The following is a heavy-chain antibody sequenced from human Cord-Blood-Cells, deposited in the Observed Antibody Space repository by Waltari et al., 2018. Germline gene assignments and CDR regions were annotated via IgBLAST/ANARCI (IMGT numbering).Heavy chain of an antibody. V-gene: IGHV1-3*01. CDR3: ARGYSSSWFDY. D-gene: IGHD6-13*01. CDR2: INAGNGNT. CDR1: GYTFTSYA. J-gene: IGHJ4*02. Sequence: QVQLVQSGAEVKKPGASVKVSCKASGYTFTSYAMHWVRQAPGQRLEWMGGINAGNGNTKYSQKFQGRVTITRDTSANTDYMELSSLRSEDTAVYYCARGYSSSWFDYWGQGTLVTVSS.